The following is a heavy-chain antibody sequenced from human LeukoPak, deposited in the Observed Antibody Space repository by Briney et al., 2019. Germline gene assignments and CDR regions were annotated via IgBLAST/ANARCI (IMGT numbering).Heavy chain of an antibody. J-gene: IGHJ4*02. CDR3: ARQHIYCSSTSCKGYYFDY. D-gene: IGHD2-2*01. V-gene: IGHV1-69*13. CDR2: IIPIFGTA. CDR1: GGTFSSYA. Sequence: ASVKVSCKASGGTFSSYAISWVRQAPGQGLEWMGGIIPIFGTANYAQKFQGRVTITADESTSTAYMELSSLRSEDTAVYYCARQHIYCSSTSCKGYYFDYWGQGTLVTVSS.